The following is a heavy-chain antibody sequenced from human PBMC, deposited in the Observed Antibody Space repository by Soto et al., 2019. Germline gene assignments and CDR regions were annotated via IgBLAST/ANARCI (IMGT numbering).Heavy chain of an antibody. D-gene: IGHD3-22*01. J-gene: IGHJ2*01. CDR2: IIPIFGTA. V-gene: IGHV1-69*06. CDR3: ASTKYDSSAYYYWYLGL. Sequence: QVELVQSGAEVKKPGSSVKVSCQASEDTFRNYAISWVRQAPGQGLEWMGGIIPIFGTANYAQKFQGRVTITGDTSANTLYLELSSLRSEDTAVYYCASTKYDSSAYYYWYLGLWGRCTLVNVSS. CDR1: EDTFRNYA.